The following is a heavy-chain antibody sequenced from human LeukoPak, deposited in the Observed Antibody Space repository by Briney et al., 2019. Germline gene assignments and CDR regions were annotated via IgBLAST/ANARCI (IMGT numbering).Heavy chain of an antibody. CDR2: ISGSGGST. Sequence: PGGTLRLSCAASGFTFSSYGMSWVRQAPGKGLEWVSAISGSGGSTYYADSVKGRYTISRDNSKNTLYLQMNSLRAEDTAVYYCAKERRHSYGHSGAFDIWGQGTMVTVSS. CDR3: AKERRHSYGHSGAFDI. CDR1: GFTFSSYG. V-gene: IGHV3-23*01. J-gene: IGHJ3*02. D-gene: IGHD5-18*01.